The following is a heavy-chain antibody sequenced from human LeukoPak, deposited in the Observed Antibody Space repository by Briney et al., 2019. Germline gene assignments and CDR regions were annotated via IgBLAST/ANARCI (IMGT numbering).Heavy chain of an antibody. D-gene: IGHD3-22*01. J-gene: IGHJ4*02. V-gene: IGHV1-18*01. CDR2: ISAFNGST. CDR3: ARELRGTYYYESSGSDY. Sequence: ASVKVSCKTSNYTFISYGMSWVRQAPGQGLEWMGWISAFNGSTNYAQKFQGRVTMTTDTSTSTGYLEVRSLRVDDTAVYYCARELRGTYYYESSGSDYWGQGTLVTVSS. CDR1: NYTFISYG.